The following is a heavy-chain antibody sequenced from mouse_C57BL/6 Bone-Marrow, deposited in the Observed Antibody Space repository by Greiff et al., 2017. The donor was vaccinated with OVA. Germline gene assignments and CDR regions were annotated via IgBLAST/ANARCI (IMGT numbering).Heavy chain of an antibody. CDR3: ARLYYGLYAMDY. V-gene: IGHV1-19*01. Sequence: EVQLQQSGPVLVKPGASVKMSCKASGYTFTDYYMNWVKQSHGKSLEWIGVINPYNGGTSYNQKFKGKATLTVDKSSSTAYMELNSLTSEDSAVNYCARLYYGLYAMDYWGQGTSVTVSS. D-gene: IGHD1-1*01. J-gene: IGHJ4*01. CDR2: INPYNGGT. CDR1: GYTFTDYY.